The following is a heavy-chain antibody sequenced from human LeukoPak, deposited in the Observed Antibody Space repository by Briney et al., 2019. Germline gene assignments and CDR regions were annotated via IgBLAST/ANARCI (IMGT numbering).Heavy chain of an antibody. D-gene: IGHD2-8*02. V-gene: IGHV3-53*01. CDR2: FYVGGAT. J-gene: IGHJ4*02. CDR3: AKEYYVLLVYALGGSFDY. Sequence: PGGSLRLSCAVSGFSVTNNYMSWVRQAPGKGLEWVSVFYVGGATYYADSVKGRFTISRDNSENTLYLQMKSLRAEDTAVYYCAKEYYVLLVYALGGSFDYWGRGTLVTVSS. CDR1: GFSVTNNY.